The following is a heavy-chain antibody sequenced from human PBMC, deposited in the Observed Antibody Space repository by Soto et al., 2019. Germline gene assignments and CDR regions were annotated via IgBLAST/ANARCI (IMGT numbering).Heavy chain of an antibody. Sequence: PXESLKISREGSGYIFGNYWVGWVRQMPGKGLEWMGIIYPGDSDTRYSPSFQGQVTISADKSISTAYMQWRSLKASDTAMYYCATLANIFDFDNWGHGTLVTVSS. CDR2: IYPGDSDT. CDR1: GYIFGNYW. D-gene: IGHD2-21*01. J-gene: IGHJ4*01. CDR3: ATLANIFDFDN. V-gene: IGHV5-51*01.